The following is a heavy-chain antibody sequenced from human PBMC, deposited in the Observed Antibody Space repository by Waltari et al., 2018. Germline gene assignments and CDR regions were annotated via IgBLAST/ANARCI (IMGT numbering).Heavy chain of an antibody. J-gene: IGHJ4*02. CDR2: RWYEGSHK. CDR1: GSTSSHSG. CDR3: AREAFGYDSSGYFCDY. D-gene: IGHD3-22*01. V-gene: IGHV3-33*01. Sequence: QVQLVESGGGVVQPGNSLRPSCAASGSTSSHSGMHWVRQAPGRGVGGVAMRWYEGSHKYYANSVKGRFTISRDNSRNTLYLQMNSLGVEDTAVYYCAREAFGYDSSGYFCDYWGLGTLVTVSS.